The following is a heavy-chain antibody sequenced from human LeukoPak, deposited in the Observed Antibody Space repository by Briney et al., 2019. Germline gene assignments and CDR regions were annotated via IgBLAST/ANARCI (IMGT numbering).Heavy chain of an antibody. CDR1: GFIFSSYA. V-gene: IGHV3-23*01. Sequence: GGSLRLSCAASGFIFSSYAMSWVRQAPGKGLEWVSAISGSGGSTYYADSVKGRFTNSRDNSKNTLYLQMNSLRAEDTAVYYCAKSPASGWYYFDYWGQGTLVTVSS. CDR2: ISGSGGST. CDR3: AKSPASGWYYFDY. J-gene: IGHJ4*02. D-gene: IGHD6-19*01.